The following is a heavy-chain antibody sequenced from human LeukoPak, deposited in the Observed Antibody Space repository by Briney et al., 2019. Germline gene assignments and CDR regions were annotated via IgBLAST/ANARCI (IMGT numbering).Heavy chain of an antibody. V-gene: IGHV3-23*01. Sequence: GGSLRLSCAASGFTFNNYAMNWVRQAPGKGLEWVSHISPSGDSTYYADSVKGRFTISRDSSKNTLSLQMNSLRAEDAAVYYCAKIPKGGYFDYWGQGTLVTVSS. D-gene: IGHD2-2*01. CDR3: AKIPKGGYFDY. J-gene: IGHJ4*02. CDR2: ISPSGDST. CDR1: GFTFNNYA.